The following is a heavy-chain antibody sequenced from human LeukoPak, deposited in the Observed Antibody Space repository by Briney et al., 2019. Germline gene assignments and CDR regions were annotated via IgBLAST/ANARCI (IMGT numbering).Heavy chain of an antibody. CDR1: GYTFASYY. D-gene: IGHD3-3*01. V-gene: IGHV1-2*02. Sequence: ASVKVSCKASGYTFASYYMHWVRQAPGQGLEWMGWINAYSGCTNYAQKFQGRVTMTRDTSISTAYMELSSLRSDDTAVYFCARGDPRSLESNANDFWGQGTLVTVSS. CDR2: INAYSGCT. J-gene: IGHJ4*02. CDR3: ARGDPRSLESNANDF.